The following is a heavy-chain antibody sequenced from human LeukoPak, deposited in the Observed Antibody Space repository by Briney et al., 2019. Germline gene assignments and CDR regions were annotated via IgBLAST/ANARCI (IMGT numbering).Heavy chain of an antibody. CDR1: GFTFSSYA. Sequence: GGSLRLSCAASGFTFSSYAMHWVRQAPGKGLEFVSAIRSNGCSTYYANSVKGRFTFSRDNSKNTLYLEMGSLRAEDMAVYYCARDGKEQLVPYYYDYGIDVWGQGTTVTVSS. CDR3: ARDGKEQLVPYYYDYGIDV. V-gene: IGHV3-64*01. D-gene: IGHD6-13*01. J-gene: IGHJ6*02. CDR2: IRSNGCST.